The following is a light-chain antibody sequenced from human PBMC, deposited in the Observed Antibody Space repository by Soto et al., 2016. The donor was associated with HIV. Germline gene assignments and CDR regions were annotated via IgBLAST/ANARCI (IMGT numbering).Light chain of an antibody. V-gene: IGLV3-21*03. Sequence: SYVLTQSPSVSVAPGKTATITCGGNNIGTKSVHWYQQRPGQAPVLVVYDDKDRPSGIPERFSGSNSGNTATLTISRVEAGDEADYYCQVWDSSSDHPNWVFGGGTKLTVL. J-gene: IGLJ3*02. CDR2: DDK. CDR1: NIGTKS. CDR3: QVWDSSSDHPNWV.